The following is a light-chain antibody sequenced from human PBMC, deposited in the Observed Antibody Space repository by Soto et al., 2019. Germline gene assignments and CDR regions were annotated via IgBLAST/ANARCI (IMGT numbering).Light chain of an antibody. CDR1: QGISKY. CDR2: VAS. CDR3: QNYNSAPWT. V-gene: IGKV1-27*01. J-gene: IGKJ1*01. Sequence: DIQMTQSPSSLSASVGDRVTITCRASQGISKYLAWYQQKPGKVPKLLIYVASTLQSGVPSRFSGSGSGTDFTLTISSLQPEDVATYYCQNYNSAPWTFGQGTKVEIK.